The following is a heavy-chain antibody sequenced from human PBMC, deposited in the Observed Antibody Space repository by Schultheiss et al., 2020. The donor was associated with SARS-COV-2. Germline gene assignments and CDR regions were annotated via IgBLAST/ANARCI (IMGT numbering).Heavy chain of an antibody. D-gene: IGHD3-10*01. CDR1: GFTVSSNE. CDR3: ARDLIYFGSGQWDY. Sequence: GESLKISCAASGFTVSSNEMTWVRQAAGKGLEWVANIKQDGSEKYYMDSVKGRFTISRDNAKNSLYLQMNSLKAEDTAVYYCARDLIYFGSGQWDYWGQGTLVTVSS. V-gene: IGHV3-7*01. CDR2: IKQDGSEK. J-gene: IGHJ4*02.